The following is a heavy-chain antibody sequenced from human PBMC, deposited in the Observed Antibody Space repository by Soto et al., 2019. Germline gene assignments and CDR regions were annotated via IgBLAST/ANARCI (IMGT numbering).Heavy chain of an antibody. J-gene: IGHJ5*02. CDR2: IYYSGST. D-gene: IGHD4-17*01. CDR1: GGSISSSSSY. Sequence: QLQLQESGPGLVKPSETLSLTCTVSGGSISSSSSYWGWIRQPPGKGLEWIGYIYYSGSTNYNPSLKLRVPISVDTSKNQFSLKLNSGTAADTAVYYCARQPLGVATVTSVINWFDPWGQGALVTVSS. CDR3: ARQPLGVATVTSVINWFDP. V-gene: IGHV4-39*01.